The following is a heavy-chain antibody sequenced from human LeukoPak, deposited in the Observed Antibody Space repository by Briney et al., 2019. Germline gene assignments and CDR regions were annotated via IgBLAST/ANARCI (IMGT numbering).Heavy chain of an antibody. V-gene: IGHV1-2*04. CDR1: GYTFTGYY. J-gene: IGHJ4*02. Sequence: ASVKVSCKASGYTFTGYYTHWVRQAPGQGLEWMGWINPNSGGTNYAQKFQGWVTMTRDTSISTAYMELSRLRSDDTAVYYCARSPNYYDSSGPPDYWGQGTLVTVSS. CDR3: ARSPNYYDSSGPPDY. D-gene: IGHD3-22*01. CDR2: INPNSGGT.